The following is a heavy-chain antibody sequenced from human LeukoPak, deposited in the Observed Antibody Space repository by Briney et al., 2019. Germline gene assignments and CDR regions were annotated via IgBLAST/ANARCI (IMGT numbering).Heavy chain of an antibody. CDR2: IIPIFGTA. CDR3: ARDGYCSGGSCYGAHYYYYGMDV. J-gene: IGHJ6*02. D-gene: IGHD2-15*01. Sequence: GASVTVSCTASGGTFSSYAISWVRQAPGQGLEWMGGIIPIFGTANYAQKFQGRVTITADESTSTAYMELSSLRSEDTAVYYCARDGYCSGGSCYGAHYYYYGMDVWGQGTTVTVSS. CDR1: GGTFSSYA. V-gene: IGHV1-69*13.